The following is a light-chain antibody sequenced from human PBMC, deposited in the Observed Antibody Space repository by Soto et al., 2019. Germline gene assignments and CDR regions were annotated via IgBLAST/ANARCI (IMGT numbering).Light chain of an antibody. V-gene: IGKV1-39*01. CDR3: QQSYSSPLT. J-gene: IGKJ4*01. Sequence: DIQMTQSPSSLSASVGDRVTITCRASQSISSYVNWYQQKPGKAPNLLIYAASNLQSGVPSRFSGSGSGTDFTLTISSLQPEDFATYFCQQSYSSPLTFGGGTKVEI. CDR1: QSISSY. CDR2: AAS.